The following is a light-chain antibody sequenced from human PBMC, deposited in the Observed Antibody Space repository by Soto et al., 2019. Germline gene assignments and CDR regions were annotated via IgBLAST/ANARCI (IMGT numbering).Light chain of an antibody. CDR1: QSVSSNY. Sequence: EIVLTQSPGTLPLSPGERATLSCRASQSVSSNYLVWYQQKPGQAPRPLIYGASNRATGIPDRFSGSGSGKDFTLTISRLEPEDFAVYYCQQYANSPFTFGQGTKLEIK. CDR3: QQYANSPFT. J-gene: IGKJ2*01. CDR2: GAS. V-gene: IGKV3-20*01.